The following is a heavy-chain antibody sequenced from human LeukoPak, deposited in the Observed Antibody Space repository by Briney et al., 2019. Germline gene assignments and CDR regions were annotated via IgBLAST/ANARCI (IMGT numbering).Heavy chain of an antibody. V-gene: IGHV3-21*04. CDR1: GFTFSSYS. D-gene: IGHD2-2*01. Sequence: PGGSLRLSCAASGFTFSSYSMNWVRQAPGKGLEWVSSISSSSSYIYYADSVKGRFTISRDNSKNTLYLQMNSLRAEDTAVYYCAKDGRLRYCSSTSCYPWGQGTLVTVSS. J-gene: IGHJ5*02. CDR3: AKDGRLRYCSSTSCYP. CDR2: ISSSSSYI.